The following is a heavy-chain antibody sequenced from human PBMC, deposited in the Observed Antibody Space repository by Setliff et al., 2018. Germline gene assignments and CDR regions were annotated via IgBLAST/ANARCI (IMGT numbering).Heavy chain of an antibody. J-gene: IGHJ6*03. V-gene: IGHV5-51*01. Sequence: PGESLKISCKGSGYTFTNYWIAWVRQMPGKGLEWMGIIYPGDSDTRYSPSFQGQVTISVDKSISTAYLQVNSLRAEDTAVYYCATNPPKGPSGGYYYDDPYYYYMDVWGKGTTVTVSS. D-gene: IGHD3-22*01. CDR2: IYPGDSDT. CDR3: ATNPPKGPSGGYYYDDPYYYYMDV. CDR1: GYTFTNYW.